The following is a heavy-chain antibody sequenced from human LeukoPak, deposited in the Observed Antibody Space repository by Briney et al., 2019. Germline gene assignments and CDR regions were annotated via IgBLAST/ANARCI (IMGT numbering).Heavy chain of an antibody. V-gene: IGHV3-23*01. D-gene: IGHD5-24*01. CDR2: ISGNGGNT. CDR1: GFTFSTFA. CDR3: ASGRDGSN. J-gene: IGHJ4*02. Sequence: GGSLRLSCAASGFTFSTFAMSWVRQAPGKGLEWVSGISGNGGNTYYADSVRGRFTISRDNSKNTLALQMNSLRAEDTAVYYCASGRDGSNWGQGTLVTVSS.